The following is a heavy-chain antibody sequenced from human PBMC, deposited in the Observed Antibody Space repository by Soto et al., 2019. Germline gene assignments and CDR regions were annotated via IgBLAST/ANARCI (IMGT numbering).Heavy chain of an antibody. CDR1: GGSISSYY. J-gene: IGHJ4*02. D-gene: IGHD5-18*01. Sequence: QVQLQESGPGLVKPSETLSLTCTVSGGSISSYYWSWIRQPPGKGLEWIGYIYYSGSTNYNPSLKSRVTISVDTSKNQFSLKLSSVTAAGTAVYYCARVAGGYSDYWGQGTLVTVSS. CDR3: ARVAGGYSDY. V-gene: IGHV4-59*01. CDR2: IYYSGST.